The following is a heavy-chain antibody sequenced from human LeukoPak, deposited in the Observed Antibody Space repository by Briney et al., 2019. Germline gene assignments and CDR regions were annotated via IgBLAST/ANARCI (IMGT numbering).Heavy chain of an antibody. CDR1: GFTFSSYW. D-gene: IGHD3-10*01. CDR2: IKQDGSEK. Sequence: GGSLRLSCAASGFTFSSYWMSWVRQAPGKGLEWVANIKQDGSEKYYVDSVKGRFTISRDNAKNSLYLQMNSLRAEDTAVYYCARDRGGVYYYGSGSYWDSYYYGMDVWGKGTTVTVSS. CDR3: ARDRGGVYYYGSGSYWDSYYYGMDV. V-gene: IGHV3-7*03. J-gene: IGHJ6*04.